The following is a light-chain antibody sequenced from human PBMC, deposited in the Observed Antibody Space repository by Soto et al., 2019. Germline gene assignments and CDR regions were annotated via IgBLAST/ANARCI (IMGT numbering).Light chain of an antibody. J-gene: IGKJ1*01. CDR2: GAS. CDR3: QQYGSTHRT. Sequence: EIVLTQSPDTLSLSPGERATLSCRTSQSLSSDYLAWYQQRPGQAPRLLIYGASSRATGIPDRFSGSGSGTDFTLSISRLEPEDLAGYFCQQYGSTHRTFGQGTTVDIK. CDR1: QSLSSDY. V-gene: IGKV3-20*01.